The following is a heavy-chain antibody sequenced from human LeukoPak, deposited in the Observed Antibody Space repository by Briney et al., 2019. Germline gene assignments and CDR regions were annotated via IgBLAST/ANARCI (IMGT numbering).Heavy chain of an antibody. D-gene: IGHD3-10*01. V-gene: IGHV1-2*04. J-gene: IGHJ4*02. CDR3: AAGSGARLWFGELLFSY. CDR2: INPNSGGT. CDR1: GYTFTGYY. Sequence: ASVTVSCKASGYTFTGYYMQWVRQAPGQGLEWMGWINPNSGGTNYAQKFQGWVTMTRDTSISTAYMELSRLRSDDTAVYYCAAGSGARLWFGELLFSYWGQGTLVTVSS.